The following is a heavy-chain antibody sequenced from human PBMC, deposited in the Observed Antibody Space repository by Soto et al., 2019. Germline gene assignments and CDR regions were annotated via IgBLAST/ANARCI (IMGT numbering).Heavy chain of an antibody. CDR2: ISAYNGDT. D-gene: IGHD3-9*01. CDR3: VLGGLETGYYRDMDY. CDR1: GYTFKNYG. Sequence: QDHLVQSGAEVKKPGASAKVSCKASGYTFKNYGINWVRQAPGRGLEWVAWISAYNGDTSYAQYFQGTVTVTTETLTNTAYMELRSLRPDDTAVYFCVLGGLETGYYRDMDYWGQGTLVSVSS. V-gene: IGHV1-18*04. J-gene: IGHJ4*02.